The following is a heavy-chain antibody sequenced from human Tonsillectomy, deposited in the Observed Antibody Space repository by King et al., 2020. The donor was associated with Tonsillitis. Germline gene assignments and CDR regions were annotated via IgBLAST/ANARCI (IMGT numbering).Heavy chain of an antibody. V-gene: IGHV4-31*03. J-gene: IGHJ4*02. CDR1: GGSISIGGYY. CDR2: ISYSGST. Sequence: QLQESVPGLVKPSQTLSLTCTVPGGSISIGGYYWSWILQHPGKGLEWIGDISYSGSTYYNPALKSRVTISVETSMNQFSLKLSSLTAADTAVYYCARVPAGGWVYDYWGQGTLVTVSS. CDR3: ARVPAGGWVYDY. D-gene: IGHD2-2*01.